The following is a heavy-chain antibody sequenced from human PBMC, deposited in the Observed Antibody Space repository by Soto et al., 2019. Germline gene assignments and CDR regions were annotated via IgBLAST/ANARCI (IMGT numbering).Heavy chain of an antibody. J-gene: IGHJ4*02. D-gene: IGHD3-22*01. CDR3: ARDFRYYYDCSGYALDY. V-gene: IGHV3-33*01. Sequence: QVQLVESGGGAVQPGRSLRLSCAASGFTFSSYGMHWVRQAPGKGLEWVAVIWYDGSNKYYADSVKGRFTISRANSKNTLYLQMNSLRAEDTAVYYCARDFRYYYDCSGYALDYWGQGTLVTVSS. CDR2: IWYDGSNK. CDR1: GFTFSSYG.